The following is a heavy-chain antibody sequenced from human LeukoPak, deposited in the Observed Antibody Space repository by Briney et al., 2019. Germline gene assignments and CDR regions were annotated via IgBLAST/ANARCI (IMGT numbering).Heavy chain of an antibody. D-gene: IGHD3-22*01. J-gene: IGHJ5*02. CDR3: ARHVGHYYDGRFDP. Sequence: SETLSLTCTVSGGSISSYYWSWIRQPPGKGLEWIGYIYYSGSTNYNPSLKSRVTISVDTSKNQFSLKLSSVTAADTAVYYCARHVGHYYDGRFDPWGQGTLVTVSS. V-gene: IGHV4-59*08. CDR1: GGSISSYY. CDR2: IYYSGST.